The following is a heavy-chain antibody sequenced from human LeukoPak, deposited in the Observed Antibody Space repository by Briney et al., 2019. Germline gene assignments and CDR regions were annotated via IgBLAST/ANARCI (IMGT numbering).Heavy chain of an antibody. CDR3: TRWRSSTSD. Sequence: PGGSLRLSCAASGYTFSDHYIDWVRQAPGKGLEWVGHTRNKANNYATEYAASVKGRFTISRDDSRNSVYLQMNSLKTEDTAVYYCTRWRSSTSDWGQGTLVTVSS. D-gene: IGHD2-2*01. V-gene: IGHV3-72*01. CDR2: TRNKANNYAT. CDR1: GYTFSDHY. J-gene: IGHJ4*02.